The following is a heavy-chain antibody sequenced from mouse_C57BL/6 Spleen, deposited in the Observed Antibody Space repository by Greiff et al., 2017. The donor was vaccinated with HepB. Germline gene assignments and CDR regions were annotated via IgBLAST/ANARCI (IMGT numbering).Heavy chain of an antibody. CDR2: INPSSGYT. CDR1: GYTFTSYW. D-gene: IGHD1-1*01. Sequence: QVQLKESGAELAKPGASVKLSCKASGYTFTSYWMHWVKQRPGQGLEWIGYINPSSGYTKYNQKFKDKDTLTADKSSITAYMQLSSLTYEDSAVYYCARPTVVARGYFDVWGTGTTVTVSS. V-gene: IGHV1-7*01. CDR3: ARPTVVARGYFDV. J-gene: IGHJ1*03.